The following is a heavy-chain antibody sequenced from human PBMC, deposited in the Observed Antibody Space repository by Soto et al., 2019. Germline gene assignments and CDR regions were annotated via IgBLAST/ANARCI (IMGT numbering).Heavy chain of an antibody. J-gene: IGHJ6*02. CDR2: IYPGDSGT. CDR1: GYSFTSYW. D-gene: IGHD6-13*01. Sequence: GESLKIACKGSGYSFTSYWIGWVRQMPGKGLEWMGIIYPGDSGTRYSPSFQGQVTISADKSISTAYLQWSSLKASDTAMYYCARHGSSWGLYYYYGMDVWGQGTTVTVSS. CDR3: ARHGSSWGLYYYYGMDV. V-gene: IGHV5-51*01.